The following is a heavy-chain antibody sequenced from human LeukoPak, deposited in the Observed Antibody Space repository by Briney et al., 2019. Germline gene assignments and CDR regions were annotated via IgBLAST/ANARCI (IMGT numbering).Heavy chain of an antibody. CDR2: IGSNGGST. D-gene: IGHD6-13*01. J-gene: IGHJ4*02. V-gene: IGHV3-64D*06. CDR1: GFTFSSYA. CDR3: VKSSSSWYEFVY. Sequence: GGSLRLSCSASGFTFSSYAMHWVRQAPGKGLEYVSAIGSNGGSTYYADSVKGRFTISRDNSKNTLYLQMSSLRAEDTAVYYCVKSSSSWYEFVYWGQGTLVTVSS.